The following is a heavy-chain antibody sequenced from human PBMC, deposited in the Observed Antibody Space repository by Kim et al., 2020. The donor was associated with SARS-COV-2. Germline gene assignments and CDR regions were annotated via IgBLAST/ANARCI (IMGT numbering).Heavy chain of an antibody. J-gene: IGHJ6*02. D-gene: IGHD3-10*01. V-gene: IGHV3-53*01. CDR2: IYSGGTT. CDR3: ARVRVWFGGLCGTDV. CDR1: GVTVSSEY. Sequence: GGSLRLSCAVSGVTVSSEYMTWVRQAPGKGLEWVTVIYSGGTTYYTDSVKGRFTISRDTSKNSLSLQMNDLRVDDTALYYCARVRVWFGGLCGTDVWGQGTTVTVSS.